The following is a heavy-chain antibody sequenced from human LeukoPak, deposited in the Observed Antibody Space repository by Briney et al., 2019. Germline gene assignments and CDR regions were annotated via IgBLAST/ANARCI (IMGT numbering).Heavy chain of an antibody. Sequence: SETLSLTCTVSGGSISSYYWSWIRQPAGKGLEWIGRIYTSGSTNYNPSLKSRVTMSVDTSKNQFSLKLSSVTAADTAVYYCASAAEEYSGSYELDYWGQGTLVTVSS. V-gene: IGHV4-4*07. J-gene: IGHJ4*02. CDR1: GGSISSYY. CDR2: IYTSGST. CDR3: ASAAEEYSGSYELDY. D-gene: IGHD1-26*01.